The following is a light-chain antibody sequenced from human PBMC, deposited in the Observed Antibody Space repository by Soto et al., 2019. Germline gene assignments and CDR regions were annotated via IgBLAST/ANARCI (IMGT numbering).Light chain of an antibody. CDR1: QSLLHSNGYNY. V-gene: IGKV2-28*01. J-gene: IGKJ4*01. Sequence: DIVMTQSPLSLPVTPGEPASISCRSSQSLLHSNGYNYLDWYLQKPGQSPQLLIYLGSNRASGVXDXFSGSGSGTDFTLKISRVEAEDVGVYYCMQALQTPRTFGGGTKVEIK. CDR2: LGS. CDR3: MQALQTPRT.